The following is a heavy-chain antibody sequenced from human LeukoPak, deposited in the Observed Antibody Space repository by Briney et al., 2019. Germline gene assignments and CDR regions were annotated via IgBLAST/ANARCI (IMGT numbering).Heavy chain of an antibody. CDR1: GGTFSSYA. V-gene: IGHV1-69*13. CDR2: IIPIFGTA. D-gene: IGHD6-19*01. Sequence: SVKVSCKASGGTFSSYAISWVRQAPGQGLEWMGGIIPIFGTADYAQKFQGRVTTTADESTSTAYMELSSLRSEDTAVYYCARGPAYSSGWYGDYYYMDVWGKGTTVTVSS. CDR3: ARGPAYSSGWYGDYYYMDV. J-gene: IGHJ6*03.